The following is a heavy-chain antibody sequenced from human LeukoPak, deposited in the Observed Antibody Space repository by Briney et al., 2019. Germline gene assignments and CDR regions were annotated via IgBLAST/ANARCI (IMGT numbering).Heavy chain of an antibody. Sequence: GASVTVSCTSSVCTFVNHVVSWVRQAPGQGLEWMGKVTPLYETSDYAQKFQGRVTITANTSTTTVYMDLSGLTSEDTAIYYCLEGVEGYWGPGTLVIVSS. CDR1: VCTFVNHV. CDR2: VTPLYETS. V-gene: IGHV1-69*06. CDR3: LEGVEGY. J-gene: IGHJ4*02. D-gene: IGHD3-10*01.